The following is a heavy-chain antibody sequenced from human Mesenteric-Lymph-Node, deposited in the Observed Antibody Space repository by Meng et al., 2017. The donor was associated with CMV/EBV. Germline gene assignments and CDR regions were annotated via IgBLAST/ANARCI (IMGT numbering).Heavy chain of an antibody. V-gene: IGHV1-46*01. CDR1: GYTFTSYY. CDR3: ARSTYNWNDPGGMDV. D-gene: IGHD1-20*01. J-gene: IGHJ6*02. CDR2: INLNRGST. Sequence: ASVKVSCKASGYTFTSYYLHWVRQAPGQGLEWMGVINLNRGSTKYAESFQGRVTMTRDTSTTIVYMDLSSLRSDDTAVYYCARSTYNWNDPGGMDVWGQGTTVTVSS.